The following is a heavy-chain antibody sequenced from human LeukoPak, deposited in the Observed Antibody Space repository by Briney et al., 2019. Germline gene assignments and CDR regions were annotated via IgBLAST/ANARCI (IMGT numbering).Heavy chain of an antibody. D-gene: IGHD4-17*01. CDR2: FYFSGST. Sequence: SETLSLTCTVSGASISSYYWSWIRQPPGKGLDWIGYFYFSGSTHYNPSLKSRVSISVDTSKNQFSLRLRSVTAADTAVYFCARVKSGTVTEPDFDYWGQGTLVTVSS. CDR3: ARVKSGTVTEPDFDY. V-gene: IGHV4-4*09. J-gene: IGHJ4*02. CDR1: GASISSYY.